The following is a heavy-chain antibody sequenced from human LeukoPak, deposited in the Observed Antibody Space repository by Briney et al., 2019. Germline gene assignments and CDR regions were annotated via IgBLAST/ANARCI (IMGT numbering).Heavy chain of an antibody. J-gene: IGHJ3*02. V-gene: IGHV4-4*07. D-gene: IGHD3-10*01. CDR1: GGSISSYY. Sequence: PSETLSLTCTVSGGSISSYYWSWIRQPAGKGLEWIGRMYISGSTNYNPSLKSRVAMSVDTSKNQFSLKLSSVTAADTAVYYCARDYYGSGSFPFDIWGQGTMVTVSS. CDR3: ARDYYGSGSFPFDI. CDR2: MYISGST.